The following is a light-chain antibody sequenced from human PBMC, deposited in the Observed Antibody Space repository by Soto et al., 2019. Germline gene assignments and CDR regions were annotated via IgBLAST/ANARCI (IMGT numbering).Light chain of an antibody. CDR1: QSISSY. V-gene: IGKV1-39*01. J-gene: IGKJ1*01. CDR3: QQSYSSGP. Sequence: DIQMTQSPSSLSASVGDRVTITCRASQSISSYLNWYQQKPGKAPKLLIYTASSLQSGVPSRFSGSGSGTDLTLTISSLQPEDFATYDGQQSYSSGPFGQGTKVEIK. CDR2: TAS.